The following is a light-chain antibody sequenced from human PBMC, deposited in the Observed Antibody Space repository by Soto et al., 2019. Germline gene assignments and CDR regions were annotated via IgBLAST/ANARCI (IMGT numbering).Light chain of an antibody. CDR2: GAS. J-gene: IGKJ3*01. V-gene: IGKV3-20*01. CDR1: QTVTTNY. CDR3: QQYGSSLFT. Sequence: ETVLTQSPGTLSLSPGETATLSCRASQTVTTNYLAWYQQKPDQAPRVLIYGASIRATGIPERFSGGGSGTDFTLTITRLEPEDFAVYYCQQYGSSLFTFGPGTKVDIK.